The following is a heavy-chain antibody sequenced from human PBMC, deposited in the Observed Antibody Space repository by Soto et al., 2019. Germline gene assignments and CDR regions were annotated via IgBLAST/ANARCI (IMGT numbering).Heavy chain of an antibody. CDR3: ARDPGRDSSGYYYFDY. Sequence: GSLRLSCAASGFTFSSYAMHWVRQAPGKGLEWVAVISYDGSNKYYADSVKGRFTISRDNSKNTLYLQMNSLRAEDTAVYYCARDPGRDSSGYYYFDYWGQGTLVTVSS. CDR1: GFTFSSYA. V-gene: IGHV3-30-3*01. CDR2: ISYDGSNK. D-gene: IGHD3-22*01. J-gene: IGHJ4*02.